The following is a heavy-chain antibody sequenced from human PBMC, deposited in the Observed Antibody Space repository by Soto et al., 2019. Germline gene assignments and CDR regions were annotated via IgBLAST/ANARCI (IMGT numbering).Heavy chain of an antibody. CDR3: ARPYCSSNSCYPKRVYGMDV. CDR2: IIPIFGTA. D-gene: IGHD2-2*01. V-gene: IGHV1-69*01. Sequence: SVKVSCKASGGTLISYASIWVRQAPGQGLEWMGGIIPIFGTANYAQKFQGRVTITADESTSTAYMELSSLRSEDTAVYYCARPYCSSNSCYPKRVYGMDVWGQGTTVTVSS. J-gene: IGHJ6*02. CDR1: GGTLISYA.